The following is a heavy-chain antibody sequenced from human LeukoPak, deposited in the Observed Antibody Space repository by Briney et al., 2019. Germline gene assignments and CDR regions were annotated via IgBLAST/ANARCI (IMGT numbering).Heavy chain of an antibody. Sequence: SETLSLTCAVYGGSFSGFYWSWIRQPPGKGLECIGYIYYSGSTHYNPSLKSRVTISVDTSKNQFSLKLSSVTAADTAVYFCARARNYYDSSDYYYEGDAFDIWGQGTMVTVSS. V-gene: IGHV4-59*01. D-gene: IGHD3-22*01. CDR1: GGSFSGFY. CDR3: ARARNYYDSSDYYYEGDAFDI. J-gene: IGHJ3*02. CDR2: IYYSGST.